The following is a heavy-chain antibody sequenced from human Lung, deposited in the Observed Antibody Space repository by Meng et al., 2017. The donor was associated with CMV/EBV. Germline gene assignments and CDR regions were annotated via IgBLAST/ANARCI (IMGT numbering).Heavy chain of an antibody. CDR3: ARGFYDFWSGFDAVDY. D-gene: IGHD3-3*01. J-gene: IGHJ4*02. Sequence: SETLSFXCTVSGGSVSTSSSYWSWIRQPPGKGLEWIGFIYNSGSTNDNPSLKSRVTISVDTSKNQFSLKLTSVTVADTAVYYCARGFYDFWSGFDAVDYWGQGXLVTVSS. CDR1: GGSVSTSSSY. V-gene: IGHV4-61*01. CDR2: IYNSGST.